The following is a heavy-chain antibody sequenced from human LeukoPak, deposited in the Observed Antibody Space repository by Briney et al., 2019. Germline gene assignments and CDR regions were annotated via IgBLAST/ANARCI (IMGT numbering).Heavy chain of an antibody. Sequence: GRSLTLSCAASGFTFDDYAMHWVRQAPGKGLEWVSGISWNSGSIGYADSVKGRFTISRDNAKNSLYLQMNSLRPEDTALYYCAKAGLRGTTTNFDYWGQGTLVTVSS. CDR3: AKAGLRGTTTNFDY. V-gene: IGHV3-9*01. CDR1: GFTFDDYA. D-gene: IGHD4-17*01. J-gene: IGHJ4*02. CDR2: ISWNSGSI.